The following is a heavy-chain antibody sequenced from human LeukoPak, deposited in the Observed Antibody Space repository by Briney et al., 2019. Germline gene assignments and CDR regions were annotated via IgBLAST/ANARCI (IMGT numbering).Heavy chain of an antibody. Sequence: GGSLRLSCAASGFTFSSYSMNWVRQAPGKGLEWVSSISSSSSYIYYADSVKGRFTISRDNAKNSLYLQMNSLRAEDTAVYYCARSPWWGNGYNIWGQGTLVTVSS. CDR3: ARSPWWGNGYNI. J-gene: IGHJ4*02. CDR1: GFTFSSYS. D-gene: IGHD5-24*01. CDR2: ISSSSSYI. V-gene: IGHV3-21*01.